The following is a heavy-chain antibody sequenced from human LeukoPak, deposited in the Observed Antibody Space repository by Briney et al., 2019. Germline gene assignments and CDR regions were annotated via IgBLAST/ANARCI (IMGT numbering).Heavy chain of an antibody. Sequence: GSVKVSCKASGFTFTGYYMHWVRQAPGQGREWVLGINPNSGGTTYAQKFKGRFTMTRDTASSTAYMELSRLRADDTAWYYCARHRAIVGHTWVTLCKEGYYYYGMDLWRQGT. CDR2: INPNSGGT. J-gene: IGHJ6*02. D-gene: IGHD1-26*01. CDR3: ARHRAIVGHTWVTLCKEGYYYYGMDL. CDR1: GFTFTGYY. V-gene: IGHV1-2*02.